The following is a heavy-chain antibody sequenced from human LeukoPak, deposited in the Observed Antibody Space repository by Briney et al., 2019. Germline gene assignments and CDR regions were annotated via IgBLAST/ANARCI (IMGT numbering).Heavy chain of an antibody. CDR3: AKEDGSGSYYNPPPY. D-gene: IGHD3-10*01. CDR2: IRYDGSNK. J-gene: IGHJ4*02. Sequence: GGSLRLSCAASGLTFSSYGMHWVRQAPGKGLEWVAFIRYDGSNKYYADSVKGRFTISRDNSKNTLYLQMNSLRAEDTAVYYCAKEDGSGSYYNPPPYWGQGTLVTVSS. CDR1: GLTFSSYG. V-gene: IGHV3-30*02.